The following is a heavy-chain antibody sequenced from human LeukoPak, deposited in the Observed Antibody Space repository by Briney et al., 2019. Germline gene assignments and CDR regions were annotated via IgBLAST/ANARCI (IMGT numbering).Heavy chain of an antibody. CDR2: ISGSGGST. D-gene: IGHD6-19*01. J-gene: IGHJ4*02. CDR3: AKPEGLVRGGNYFDY. CDR1: GFTFSSYA. V-gene: IGHV3-23*01. Sequence: AGGSLRLSCAASGFTFSSYAMSWVRQAPGKGLEWVSAISGSGGSTYYADSVKGRFTISRDNSKNTLYLQMTSLRAEDTAVYYCAKPEGLVRGGNYFDYWGQGTLVTVSS.